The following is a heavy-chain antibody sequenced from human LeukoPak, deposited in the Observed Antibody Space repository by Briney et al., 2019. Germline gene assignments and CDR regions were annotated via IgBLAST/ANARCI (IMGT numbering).Heavy chain of an antibody. J-gene: IGHJ4*02. CDR1: GFTFSAYD. CDR2: INQDGSEK. CDR3: ASYYGSGSHFDY. D-gene: IGHD3-10*01. V-gene: IGHV3-7*01. Sequence: GGSLRLSCVGSGFTFSAYDMQWVRQAPGKGLEWVANINQDGSEKYYVDSVKGRFTISRDNAKNSLYLQMNSLRAEDTAVYYCASYYGSGSHFDYWGQGTLVTVSP.